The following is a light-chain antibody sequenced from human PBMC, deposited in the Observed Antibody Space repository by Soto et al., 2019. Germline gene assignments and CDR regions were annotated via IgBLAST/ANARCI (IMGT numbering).Light chain of an antibody. V-gene: IGLV7-46*01. CDR1: TAAVTSGHC. CDR3: LLSYSGARRV. J-gene: IGLJ2*01. CDR2: DTS. Sequence: QAVVTPEASLTVSPVGTVPLTCGASTAAVTSGHCPCGFQRNPGRSPRTLIYDTSNKHSWTPARGSGSRLGGKAALTLSGAQPEDEAEYYCLLSYSGARRVFGGGTKVTV.